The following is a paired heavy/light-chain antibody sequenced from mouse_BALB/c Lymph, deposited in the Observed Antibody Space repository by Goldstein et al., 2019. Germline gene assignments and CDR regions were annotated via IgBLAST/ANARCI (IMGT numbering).Light chain of an antibody. CDR3: HQYLSSRT. Sequence: NIMMTQSPSSLAVSAGEKVTMSCKSSQSVLYSSNQKNYLAWYQQKPGQSPKLLIYWASTRESGVPDRFTGSGSGTDFTLTISSVQAEDLAVYYCHQYLSSRTFGGGTKLEIK. CDR2: WAS. V-gene: IGKV8-27*01. CDR1: QSVLYSSNQKNY. J-gene: IGKJ1*01.
Heavy chain of an antibody. D-gene: IGHD2-14*01. CDR3: ATYYRYDADY. V-gene: IGHV1S81*02. CDR2: INPSNGRT. Sequence: QVQLQQPGAELVKPGASVKLSCKASGYTFTSYWMHWVKQRPGQGLEWIGEINPSNGRTNYNEKFKSKATLTVDKSSSTAYMQLSSLTSEDSAVYYCATYYRYDADYWGQGTTLTVSS. J-gene: IGHJ2*01. CDR1: GYTFTSYW.